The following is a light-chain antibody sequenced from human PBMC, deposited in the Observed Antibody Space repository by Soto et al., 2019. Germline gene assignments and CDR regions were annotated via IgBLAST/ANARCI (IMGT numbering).Light chain of an antibody. CDR2: SAS. V-gene: IGKV3-15*01. CDR3: QQYDGWPRT. CDR1: QRVGIN. Sequence: EIVMTQSPATLSVSPGETATLSCRASQRVGINLAWYQQKPGQAPRLLIYSASTRASGIPDRFSGSGSGTEFTLTISSLQSEDFAFFYCQQYDGWPRTLGQGTKVDIK. J-gene: IGKJ1*01.